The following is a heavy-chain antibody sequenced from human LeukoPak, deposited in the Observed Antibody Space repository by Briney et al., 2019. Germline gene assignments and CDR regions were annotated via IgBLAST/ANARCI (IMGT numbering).Heavy chain of an antibody. CDR1: GFTFSSYA. CDR2: ISYDGSNK. J-gene: IGHJ4*02. Sequence: PGGALRLSCAASGFTFSSYAMHWVRQAPGKGLEWVAVISYDGSNKYYADSVKGRFTISRDNSKNTLYLQMNSLRAEDTAVYYCASDTAMVGYWGQGTLVTVSS. D-gene: IGHD5-18*01. V-gene: IGHV3-30-3*01. CDR3: ASDTAMVGY.